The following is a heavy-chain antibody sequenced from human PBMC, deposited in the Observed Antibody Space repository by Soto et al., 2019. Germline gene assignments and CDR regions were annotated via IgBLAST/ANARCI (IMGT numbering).Heavy chain of an antibody. CDR1: GGTFSSYA. CDR2: IIPIFGTA. Sequence: QVQLVQSGAEVKKPGSSVKVSCKASGGTFSSYAISWVRQAPGHGLEWMGGIIPIFGTANYAQKFQGRVTITADACTSTAYMELSSLRSEATAVYYWARGARSLTFGGVIVAPFDHWGQGTLVTVSS. V-gene: IGHV1-69*01. J-gene: IGHJ4*02. CDR3: ARGARSLTFGGVIVAPFDH. D-gene: IGHD3-16*02.